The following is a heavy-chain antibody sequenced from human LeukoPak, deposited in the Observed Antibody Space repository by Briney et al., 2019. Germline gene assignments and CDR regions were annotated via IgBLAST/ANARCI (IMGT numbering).Heavy chain of an antibody. J-gene: IGHJ6*02. CDR2: IYYSGST. D-gene: IGHD6-13*01. V-gene: IGHV4-59*01. CDR3: ARDTSHSSSWYWAGGYYGMDV. Sequence: PSETLSLTCTVSGGSISSYYWSWIRQPPGKGLEWIGYIYYSGSTNYNPSLKSRVTISVDTSKNQFSLKLSSVTAADTAVYYCARDTSHSSSWYWAGGYYGMDVWGQGTTVTVSS. CDR1: GGSISSYY.